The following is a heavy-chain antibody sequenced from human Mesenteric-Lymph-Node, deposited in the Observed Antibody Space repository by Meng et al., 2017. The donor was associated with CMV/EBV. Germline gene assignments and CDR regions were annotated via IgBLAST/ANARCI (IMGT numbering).Heavy chain of an antibody. CDR1: VDSFSSNSAA. V-gene: IGHV6-1*01. J-gene: IGHJ4*02. CDR2: TYYRSKWYN. CDR3: ARDVDTAMVFDY. D-gene: IGHD5-18*01. Sequence: ISVDSFSSNSAACNWIRQSPSRGLEWLGRTYYRSKWYNDYAVSVKSRITINPDTSKNQFSLQLNSVTPEDTAVYYCARDVDTAMVFDYWGQGTLVTVSS.